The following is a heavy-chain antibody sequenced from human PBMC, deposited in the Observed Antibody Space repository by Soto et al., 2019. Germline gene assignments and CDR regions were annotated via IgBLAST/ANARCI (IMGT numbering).Heavy chain of an antibody. CDR2: IPNSGSS. V-gene: IGHV4-30-4*01. CDR3: ARLRDGYNSFDY. Sequence: QVQLQESGPGLVKPSQTLSLTCSVSGGSINSNAYYWSWIRQPPGKGLEWLGYIPNSGSSHYRPSLKSRLNIALHTSKNQFPLRVTSVTPADTAVYSCARLRDGYNSFDYWGLGILVTVSS. J-gene: IGHJ4*02. D-gene: IGHD5-12*01. CDR1: GGSINSNAYY.